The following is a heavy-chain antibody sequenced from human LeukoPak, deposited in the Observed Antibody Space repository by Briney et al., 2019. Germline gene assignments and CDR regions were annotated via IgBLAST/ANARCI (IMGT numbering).Heavy chain of an antibody. Sequence: GGSLRLSCAASGFTFSIHAMRWVRQAPGKGLEWVSAISGSGCSTYYADYVKGRFAISRDNSKNTLYLQMNSLRAEDTAVYYCAKGGRFLEWLFGYWGQGTLVTVSS. CDR3: AKGGRFLEWLFGY. D-gene: IGHD3-3*01. V-gene: IGHV3-23*01. CDR1: GFTFSIHA. CDR2: ISGSGCST. J-gene: IGHJ4*02.